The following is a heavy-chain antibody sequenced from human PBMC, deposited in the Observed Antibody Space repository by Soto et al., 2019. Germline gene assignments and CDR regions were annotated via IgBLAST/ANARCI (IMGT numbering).Heavy chain of an antibody. CDR1: GFTFSSYA. V-gene: IGHV3-9*01. CDR2: ISWNSGSI. J-gene: IGHJ6*03. CDR3: AKGPAGGYYYYYMDV. D-gene: IGHD2-2*01. Sequence: GGSLRLSCAASGFTFSSYAMHWVRQAPGKGLEWVSGISWNSGSIGYADSVKGRFTISRDNAKNSLYLQMNSLRAEDTALYYCAKGPAGGYYYYYMDVWGKGTTVTVSS.